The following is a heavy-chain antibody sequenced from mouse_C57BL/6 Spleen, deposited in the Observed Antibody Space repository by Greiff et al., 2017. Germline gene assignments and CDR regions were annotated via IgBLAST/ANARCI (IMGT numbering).Heavy chain of an antibody. V-gene: IGHV5-4*03. CDR1: GFTFSSYA. J-gene: IGHJ2*01. CDR3: ARATRTLYFDY. D-gene: IGHD1-1*01. CDR2: ISDGGSYT. Sequence: EVKLMESGGGLLKPGGSLKLSCAASGFTFSSYAMSWVRQTPEKRLEWVATISDGGSYTYYPDNVKGRFTISRDNAKNNLYLQMSHLKSEDTAMYYCARATRTLYFDYWGQGTTLTVSS.